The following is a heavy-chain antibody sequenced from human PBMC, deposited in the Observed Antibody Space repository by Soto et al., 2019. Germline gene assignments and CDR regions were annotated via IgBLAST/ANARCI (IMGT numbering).Heavy chain of an antibody. V-gene: IGHV4-30-2*01. CDR1: GGSISSGGYS. D-gene: IGHD3-10*01. Sequence: KSSETLSLTCAVSGGSISSGGYSWSWIRQPPGKGLEWIGYIYHSGSTYYNPSLKSRVTISVDRSKNQFSLKLSSVTAADTAVYYCARDSLITMVRGVKQYYYYGMDVWGQGTTVTVSS. CDR2: IYHSGST. J-gene: IGHJ6*02. CDR3: ARDSLITMVRGVKQYYYYGMDV.